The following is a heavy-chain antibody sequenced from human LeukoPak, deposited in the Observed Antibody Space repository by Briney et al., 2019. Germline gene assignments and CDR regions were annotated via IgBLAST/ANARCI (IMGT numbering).Heavy chain of an antibody. CDR3: VKDRPNYYGSNGHYYRQNGDY. J-gene: IGHJ4*02. V-gene: IGHV3-11*01. D-gene: IGHD3-22*01. CDR1: GFTFSDYY. CDR2: ISSSGSTI. Sequence: KPGGSLRLSCAASGFTFSDYYMSWIRQAPGKGLEWVSYISSSGSTIYYADSVKGRFTISRDNSRDTLYLQMNSLRAGDTAIYYCVKDRPNYYGSNGHYYRQNGDYWGQGTLVAVSS.